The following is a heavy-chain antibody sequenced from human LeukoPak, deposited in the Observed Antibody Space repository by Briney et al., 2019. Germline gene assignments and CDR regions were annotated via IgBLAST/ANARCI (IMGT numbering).Heavy chain of an antibody. Sequence: GGSLRLSCAASGFTFSDYWMSWVRQAPGKGLEWVANIKPDGSEKYYVDSVKGRFTISRDNAKNSLYLQMNSLRAEDTAIYYCTRVGYIDEGIDYWGQGTLVTVSS. D-gene: IGHD5-24*01. CDR2: IKPDGSEK. V-gene: IGHV3-7*04. CDR3: TRVGYIDEGIDY. CDR1: GFTFSDYW. J-gene: IGHJ4*02.